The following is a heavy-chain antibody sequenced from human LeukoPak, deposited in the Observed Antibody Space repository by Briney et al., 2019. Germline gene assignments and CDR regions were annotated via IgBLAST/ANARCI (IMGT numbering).Heavy chain of an antibody. V-gene: IGHV1-69*01. CDR2: IIPIFGTA. CDR1: GGTFSSYA. J-gene: IGHJ4*02. Sequence: EASVKVSCKASGGTFSSYANSWVRQAPGQGLEWMGGIIPIFGTASYAQKFQGRVTITADESTSTAYMELSSLRSEDTAVYYCARSHYYGSGMSSDYWGQGTLVTVSS. D-gene: IGHD3-10*01. CDR3: ARSHYYGSGMSSDY.